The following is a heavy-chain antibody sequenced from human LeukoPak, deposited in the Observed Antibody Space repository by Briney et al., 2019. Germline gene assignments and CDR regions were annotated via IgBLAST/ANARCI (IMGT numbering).Heavy chain of an antibody. J-gene: IGHJ4*02. CDR1: GFTVSSNY. CDR3: ARGTDYYDSSGYPIFGY. D-gene: IGHD3-22*01. CDR2: IYSGGST. V-gene: IGHV3-53*01. Sequence: PGGSLRLSCAASGFTVSSNYMSWVRQAPGKGLEWVSVIYSGGSTYYADSVKGRFTISRDNSKNTLYLQMNSLRAEDTAVYYCARGTDYYDSSGYPIFGYWGQGTLVTVSS.